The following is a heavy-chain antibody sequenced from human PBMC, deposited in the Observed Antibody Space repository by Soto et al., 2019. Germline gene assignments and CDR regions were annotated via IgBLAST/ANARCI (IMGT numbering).Heavy chain of an antibody. V-gene: IGHV3-23*01. D-gene: IGHD3-9*01. J-gene: IGHJ4*02. CDR3: ARDVGLDSDDFFAY. CDR1: GFTFRSYG. CDR2: IRGGGGQT. Sequence: LRLSCTASGFTFRSYGMGWVRQAPGKGLQWVSTIRGGGGQTHYTDSVKGRFSISRDNSKNTVYLQMDSLRAEDTAMYFCARDVGLDSDDFFAYWGQGTQVTVSS.